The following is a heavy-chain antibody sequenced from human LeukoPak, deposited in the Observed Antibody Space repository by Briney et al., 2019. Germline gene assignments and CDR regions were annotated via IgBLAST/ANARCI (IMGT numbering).Heavy chain of an antibody. D-gene: IGHD5-18*01. CDR1: GGSFSGYY. CDR3: ARARGVGYSYGRYYYYYYMDV. CDR2: INHSGST. Sequence: SETLSLTCAVYGGSFSGYYWSWIRQPPGKGLEWIGEINHSGSTNYNPSLKSRVTISVETSKNQFSLKLSSVTAADTAVYYCARARGVGYSYGRYYYYYYMDVWGKGTTVTVSS. V-gene: IGHV4-34*01. J-gene: IGHJ6*03.